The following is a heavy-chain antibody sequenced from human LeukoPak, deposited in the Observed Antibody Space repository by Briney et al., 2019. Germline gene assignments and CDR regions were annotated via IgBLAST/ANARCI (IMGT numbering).Heavy chain of an antibody. J-gene: IGHJ4*02. D-gene: IGHD6-19*01. Sequence: GGSLRLSCAASGFTFSSYPMNWVRQAPGKGLEWVSAISGSGGSTYYADSVKGRFTISRDNSKNTLYLQMNSLRAEDTAVYYCAKDQVVGIAVAGTVYDYWGQGTLVTVSS. V-gene: IGHV3-23*01. CDR1: GFTFSSYP. CDR2: ISGSGGST. CDR3: AKDQVVGIAVAGTVYDY.